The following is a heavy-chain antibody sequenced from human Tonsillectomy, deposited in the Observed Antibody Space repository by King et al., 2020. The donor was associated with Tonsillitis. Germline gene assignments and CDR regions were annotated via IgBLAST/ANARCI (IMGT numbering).Heavy chain of an antibody. CDR2: IIPFLGIK. V-gene: IGHV1-69*09. D-gene: IGHD2-21*02. J-gene: IGHJ3*01. CDR3: AREIPNHFVVVTSHPDAFDV. CDR1: GGTFSSYA. Sequence: QLVQSGAEVKKPGSSVKVSCKASGGTFSSYAISWVRQAPGQGLEWMGRIIPFLGIKNSAQKFQGRLTISADKSTSTAYMELSSLRSEDTAVYFCAREIPNHFVVVTSHPDAFDVWGQGTKGT.